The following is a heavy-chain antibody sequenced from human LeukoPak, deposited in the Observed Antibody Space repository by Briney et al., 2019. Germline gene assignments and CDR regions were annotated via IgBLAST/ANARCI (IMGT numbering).Heavy chain of an antibody. CDR3: ARTYCTNGVCYYFDY. Sequence: SQTLSLTCTVSGGSISSGDYYWSWIRQPPGKGLEWIGYIYYSGSTYYNPSLKSRVTISVDTSKNQFSLKLSSVTAADTAVYYCARTYCTNGVCYYFDYWGQGTLVTVSS. CDR1: GGSISSGDYY. J-gene: IGHJ4*02. CDR2: IYYSGST. V-gene: IGHV4-30-4*08. D-gene: IGHD2-8*01.